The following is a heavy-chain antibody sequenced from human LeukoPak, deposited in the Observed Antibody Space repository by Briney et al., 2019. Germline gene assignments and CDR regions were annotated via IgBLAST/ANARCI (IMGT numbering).Heavy chain of an antibody. CDR1: GYTFTSYD. J-gene: IGHJ3*02. V-gene: IGHV1-69*05. D-gene: IGHD4-11*01. CDR2: IISIFGTA. Sequence: SVKVSCKASGYTFTSYDINWVRQAPGQGLEWMGGIISIFGTANYAQKFQGRVTITTDESTSTAYMELSSLRSEDTAVYYCARAVYSKGGNDAFDIWGQGTTVTVSS. CDR3: ARAVYSKGGNDAFDI.